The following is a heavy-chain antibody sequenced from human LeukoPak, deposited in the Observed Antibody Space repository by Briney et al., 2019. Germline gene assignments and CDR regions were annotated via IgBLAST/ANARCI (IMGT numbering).Heavy chain of an antibody. Sequence: SETLSLTCTVSGGSISTYYWNWIRQPPGKGLEWIGTIYYSGNTNYNPSLKSRVTISVDTSKNQFSLKLSSVTAADTAVYYCAREGGNHRYMDVWGKGTTVTVSS. CDR1: GGSISTYY. J-gene: IGHJ6*03. CDR2: IYYSGNT. CDR3: AREGGNHRYMDV. D-gene: IGHD4-23*01. V-gene: IGHV4-59*12.